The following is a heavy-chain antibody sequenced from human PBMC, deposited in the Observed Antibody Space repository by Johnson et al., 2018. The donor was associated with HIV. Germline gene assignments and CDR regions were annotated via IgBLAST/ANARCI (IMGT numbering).Heavy chain of an antibody. Sequence: VQLVESGGGLVQPGGSLRLSCAASGFTFSSYWMTWVRQAPGKGLEWVSGINWNGDSIGYVDSVKGRFTISRDNVKRSLYLQMNSLRVEDTALYYCARVRTGDSSGYHDAFDIWGQRTMVTVSS. CDR1: GFTFSSYW. J-gene: IGHJ3*02. CDR2: INWNGDSI. D-gene: IGHD3-22*01. CDR3: ARVRTGDSSGYHDAFDI. V-gene: IGHV3-20*04.